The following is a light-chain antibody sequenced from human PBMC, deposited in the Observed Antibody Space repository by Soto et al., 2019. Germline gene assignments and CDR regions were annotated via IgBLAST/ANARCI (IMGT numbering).Light chain of an antibody. CDR3: QQYGSSPMYT. J-gene: IGKJ2*01. CDR2: GAS. CDR1: QSVSSSY. V-gene: IGKV3-20*01. Sequence: IVLTQSPGTLSLSPGERATLSCRASQSVSSSYLAWYQQKPGQAPRLLIYGASGRATGISDRFSGSGSGTDFPLTISRLEPEDFAVYYCQQYGSSPMYTFGQGTKLEIK.